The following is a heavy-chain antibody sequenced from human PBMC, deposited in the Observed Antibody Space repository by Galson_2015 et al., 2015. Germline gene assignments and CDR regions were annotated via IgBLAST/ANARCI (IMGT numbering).Heavy chain of an antibody. V-gene: IGHV1-69*04. CDR2: IIPILGIA. D-gene: IGHD6-13*01. J-gene: IGHJ3*01. Sequence: SVKVSCKASGGTFSSYAISWVRQAPGQGLEWMGRIIPILGIANYAQKFQGRVTITADKSTSTAYMELSSLRSEDTAVYYCARGLQQQLLGVWGQGTMVTVSS. CDR1: GGTFSSYA. CDR3: ARGLQQQLLGV.